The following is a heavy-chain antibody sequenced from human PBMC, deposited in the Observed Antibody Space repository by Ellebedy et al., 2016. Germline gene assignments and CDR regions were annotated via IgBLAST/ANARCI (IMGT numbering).Heavy chain of an antibody. CDR1: GGSISSSSYY. Sequence: SETLSLTCTVSGGSISSSSYYWGWIRQPPGKGLEWIGSIYYSGSTYYSPSLQSRVTISVDTSKNQFSLKLSSVTVADTAVYYCVRHPSMTTVNFGPWGQGTLVTVSS. D-gene: IGHD4-11*01. CDR2: IYYSGST. V-gene: IGHV4-39*01. CDR3: VRHPSMTTVNFGP. J-gene: IGHJ5*02.